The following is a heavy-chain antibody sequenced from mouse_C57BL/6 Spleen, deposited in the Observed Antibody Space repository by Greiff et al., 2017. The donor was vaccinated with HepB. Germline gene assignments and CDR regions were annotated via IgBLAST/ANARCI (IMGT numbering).Heavy chain of an antibody. D-gene: IGHD3-2*02. CDR2: IDPSDSET. J-gene: IGHJ3*01. CDR3: ARSGAAQAPWFAY. V-gene: IGHV1-52*01. Sequence: QVQLQQPGAELVRPGSSVKLSCKASGYTFTSYWMHWVKQRPIQGLEWIGNIDPSDSETHYNQKFKDKATLTVDKSSSTAYMQLSSLTSEDSAVYYCARSGAAQAPWFAYWGQGTLVTVSA. CDR1: GYTFTSYW.